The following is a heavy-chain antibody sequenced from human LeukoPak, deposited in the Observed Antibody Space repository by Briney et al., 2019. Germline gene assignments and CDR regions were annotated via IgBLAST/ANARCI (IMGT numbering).Heavy chain of an antibody. CDR2: INPSGGST. CDR3: ARGPYSSGWYPSHFDY. D-gene: IGHD6-19*01. V-gene: IGHV1-46*01. J-gene: IGHJ4*02. CDR1: GYTFTSYY. Sequence: ASVKVSCKASGYTFTSYYMHWVRQAPGQGLEWMGIINPSGGSTSYAQKFQGRVTMTRDMSTSTIYMELSSLRSEDTAVYYCARGPYSSGWYPSHFDYWGQGTLVTVSS.